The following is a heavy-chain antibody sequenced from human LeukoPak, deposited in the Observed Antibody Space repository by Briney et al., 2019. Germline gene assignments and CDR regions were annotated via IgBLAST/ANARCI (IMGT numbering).Heavy chain of an antibody. D-gene: IGHD6-25*01. CDR2: ISYDESKI. Sequence: GGSLRLSCTGSGFSFTNYAMHWVRQAPGEGLEWVAVISYDESKIYYADSVKGRFTISRDLSTNTLYLQMNSLTTEDTAMYFCARRPVAAEYFQHWGQGTLVTVST. CDR1: GFSFTNYA. CDR3: ARRPVAAEYFQH. V-gene: IGHV3-30*03. J-gene: IGHJ1*01.